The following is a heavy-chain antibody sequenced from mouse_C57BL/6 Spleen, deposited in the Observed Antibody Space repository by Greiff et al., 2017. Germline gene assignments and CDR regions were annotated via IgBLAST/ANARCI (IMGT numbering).Heavy chain of an antibody. CDR3: ASPIYGNYYFDY. V-gene: IGHV1-82*01. D-gene: IGHD2-1*01. CDR2: IYPGDGDT. CDR1: GYAFSSSW. J-gene: IGHJ2*01. Sequence: QVQLLQSGPELVKPGASVKISCKASGYAFSSSWMNWVKQRHGKGLEWIGRIYPGDGDTTYNGKLKGKATLTAYKSSRPSYMQRSSLTSEDSAVYCCASPIYGNYYFDYWRQGPTLTVSS.